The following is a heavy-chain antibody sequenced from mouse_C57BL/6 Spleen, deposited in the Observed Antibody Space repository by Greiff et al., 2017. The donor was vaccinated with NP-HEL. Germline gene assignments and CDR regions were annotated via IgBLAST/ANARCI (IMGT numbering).Heavy chain of an antibody. J-gene: IGHJ3*01. V-gene: IGHV1-69*01. Sequence: QVQRQQPGAELVMPGASVKLSCKASGYTFTSYWMHWVKQRPGQGLEWIGEIDPSDSYTNYNQKFKGKSTLTVDKSSSTAYMQLSSLTSEDSAVYYCARGADEAYWGQGTLVTVSA. CDR1: GYTFTSYW. CDR2: IDPSDSYT. CDR3: ARGADEAY.